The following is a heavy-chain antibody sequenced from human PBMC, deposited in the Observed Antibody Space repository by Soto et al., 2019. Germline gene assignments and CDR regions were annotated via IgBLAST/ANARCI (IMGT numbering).Heavy chain of an antibody. D-gene: IGHD3-10*01. CDR2: IYHNGST. J-gene: IGHJ5*02. CDR1: GYSISSGYY. Sequence: SETLSLTCAVSGYSISSGYYWGWSRQSPGKGLEWIGSIYHNGSTYYNPSLKRRVTISVDTSKNQFFLNLSSVTAADTVVYYCVSEIRIIMVRGVTNGFDPWGQGTLVTVSS. V-gene: IGHV4-38-2*01. CDR3: VSEIRIIMVRGVTNGFDP.